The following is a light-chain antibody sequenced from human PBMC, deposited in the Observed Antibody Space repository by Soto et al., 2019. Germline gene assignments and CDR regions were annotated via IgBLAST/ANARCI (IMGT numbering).Light chain of an antibody. J-gene: IGKJ4*01. V-gene: IGKV3-11*01. CDR1: QNVYSI. CDR2: DAS. CDR3: QQSRDWPLT. Sequence: EIVLTQSPGTLSLSPGERATLSCRASQNVYSILAWYQQKRGQAPRLLIYDASNRAPVIPDRFSGSGSGTDFTLTISSLEPEDFAVYYCQQSRDWPLTFGGGTKVEIK.